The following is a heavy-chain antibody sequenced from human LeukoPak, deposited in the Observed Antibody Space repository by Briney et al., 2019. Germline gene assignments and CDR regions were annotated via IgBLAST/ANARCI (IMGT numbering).Heavy chain of an antibody. Sequence: SETLSLTCTVSGGSISGYYWNWFRQPPGKGLEWIGSIYHNGSTCNNPSLKSRVILSVDTSKNQFSLKLSSVTAADTAVYYCARHVGHDFWSGYRSVDPWGQGTLVTVSS. CDR1: GGSISGYY. CDR3: ARHVGHDFWSGYRSVDP. D-gene: IGHD3-3*01. J-gene: IGHJ5*02. V-gene: IGHV4-59*05. CDR2: IYHNGST.